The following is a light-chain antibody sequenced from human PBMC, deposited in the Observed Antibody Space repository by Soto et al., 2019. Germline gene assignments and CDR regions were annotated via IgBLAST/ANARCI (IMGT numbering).Light chain of an antibody. J-gene: IGKJ2*01. Sequence: DIQLTQSPSFLSASVGNRVTITCRASQGISSYFAWYQQKPGTAPKLLVYGASILQSGVPSRFSGSGSGTEFTLTISSLQPEDFATYYCQQLSSYPYTFGQGNKLEIK. V-gene: IGKV1-9*01. CDR2: GAS. CDR3: QQLSSYPYT. CDR1: QGISSY.